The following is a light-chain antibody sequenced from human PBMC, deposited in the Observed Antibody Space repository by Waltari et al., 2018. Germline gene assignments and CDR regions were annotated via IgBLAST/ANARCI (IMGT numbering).Light chain of an antibody. CDR3: QQGRSWPPVT. V-gene: IGKV3-11*01. Sequence: EIVLTQSPVTLSLSPGERATLSCRASQSVGSSLAWYQQTPGLAPRLLIYDTFNRATGIPARFSGSGSGTDFTLTISSLEPEDFAVYFCQQGRSWPPVTFGQGTRLEIK. CDR2: DTF. J-gene: IGKJ5*01. CDR1: QSVGSS.